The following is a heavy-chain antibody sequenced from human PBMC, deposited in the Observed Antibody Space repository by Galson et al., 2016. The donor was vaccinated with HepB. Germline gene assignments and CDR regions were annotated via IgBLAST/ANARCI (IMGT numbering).Heavy chain of an antibody. CDR1: GGTFSNYA. Sequence: SVKVSCKASGGTFSNYAISWVRQAPGQGLEWMGGIIPIFGTANYAQKFQGRVTITADNSTSTAYMELSSLRSEDTAVYYCARASWEFPSNFDHWGQGTLVTVAS. CDR2: IIPIFGTA. V-gene: IGHV1-69*06. CDR3: ARASWEFPSNFDH. J-gene: IGHJ4*02. D-gene: IGHD1-26*01.